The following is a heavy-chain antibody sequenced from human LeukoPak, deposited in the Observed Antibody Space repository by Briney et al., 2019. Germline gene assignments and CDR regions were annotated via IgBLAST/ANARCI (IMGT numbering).Heavy chain of an antibody. Sequence: SETLSLTCTVSGGSINSGNYYWSWIRQHPGKGLEWIGYIAYSGSTYYNPSLKSRVTISVDTSKTQFSLKLSSVTAADTAVYYCARSGGTLYFNYWGQGTLVTVSS. V-gene: IGHV4-31*02. D-gene: IGHD2-15*01. CDR3: ARSGGTLYFNY. CDR2: IAYSGST. CDR1: GGSINSGNYY. J-gene: IGHJ4*02.